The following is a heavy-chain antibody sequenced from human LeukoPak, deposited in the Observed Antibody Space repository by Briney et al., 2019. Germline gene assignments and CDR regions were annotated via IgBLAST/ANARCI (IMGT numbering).Heavy chain of an antibody. CDR3: ARERIAADPYYYGMDV. Sequence: ASVTVSCKASGYTFTRYFLHSLGQAPGQGREWMGWTKRNSEGKNYALRLQGRVTMTRDTSIRTAYMELSRLRSGDTAVYYCARERIAADPYYYGMDVWGQGTTVTVSS. V-gene: IGHV1-2*02. CDR2: TKRNSEGK. D-gene: IGHD6-25*01. J-gene: IGHJ6*02. CDR1: GYTFTRYF.